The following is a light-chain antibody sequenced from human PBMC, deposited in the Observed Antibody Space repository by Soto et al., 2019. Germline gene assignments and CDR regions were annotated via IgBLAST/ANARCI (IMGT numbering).Light chain of an antibody. CDR1: QSVSGY. J-gene: IGKJ5*01. V-gene: IGKV1-39*01. CDR3: QQSYSTLIT. CDR2: AAS. Sequence: DIQMTQSPSTLSASVGDRVTITWRTSQSVSGYLNWYQQKPGKAPKLLIYAASSLQSGVPSRFSGSGSGTDFTLTISSLQPEDFATYYCQQSYSTLITFGQGTRLEIK.